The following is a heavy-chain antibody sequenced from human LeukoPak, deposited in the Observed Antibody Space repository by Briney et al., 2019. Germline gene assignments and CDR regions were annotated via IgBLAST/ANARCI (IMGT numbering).Heavy chain of an antibody. D-gene: IGHD6-13*01. CDR2: ISTSSGHI. Sequence: PGGSLRLSCAASGFTFSDYSMNWVRQAPGKGLEWVSSISTSSGHIYYADSVKGRFTISRDNAKNSLYLQMSSLRAEDTALYYCVRGQYSSSSWGQGTLVAVSS. V-gene: IGHV3-21*01. CDR3: VRGQYSSSS. CDR1: GFTFSDYS. J-gene: IGHJ4*02.